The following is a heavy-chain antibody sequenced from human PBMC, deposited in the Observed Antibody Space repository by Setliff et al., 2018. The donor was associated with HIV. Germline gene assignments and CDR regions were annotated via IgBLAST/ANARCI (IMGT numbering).Heavy chain of an antibody. Sequence: SVKVSCKASGDTFTSHAISWVRQAPGQGLEWMGGIIPIFGTPNYAQKFKGRLTITADESTSTVYMELRSLRSEDTAVYYCARDKYSSSENFDYWGQGTLVTVSS. CDR2: IIPIFGTP. J-gene: IGHJ4*02. CDR3: ARDKYSSSENFDY. D-gene: IGHD6-6*01. V-gene: IGHV1-69*13. CDR1: GDTFTSHA.